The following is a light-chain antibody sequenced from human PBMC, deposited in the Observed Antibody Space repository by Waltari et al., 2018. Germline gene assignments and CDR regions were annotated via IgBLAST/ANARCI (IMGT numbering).Light chain of an antibody. Sequence: QSVLTQPPSVSGAPGQRVSISCTGSGSNLGAGYDVHWYQQHPGKAPKLLIYGTSTRPPGVPDRFFGSQSGTSASLAITALQADDEAEYYCQSYDTSLSVVFGGGTKLTVL. J-gene: IGLJ2*01. CDR2: GTS. V-gene: IGLV1-40*01. CDR3: QSYDTSLSVV. CDR1: GSNLGAGYD.